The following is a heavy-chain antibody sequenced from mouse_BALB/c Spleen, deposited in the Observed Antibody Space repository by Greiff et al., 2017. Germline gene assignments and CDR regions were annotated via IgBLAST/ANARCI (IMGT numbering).Heavy chain of an antibody. CDR1: GFTFTDYY. V-gene: IGHV7-3*02. Sequence: EVQVVESGGGLVQPGGSLRLSCATSGFTFTDYYMSWVRQPPGKALEWLGFIRNKANGYTTEYSASVKGRFTISRDNSQSILYLQMNTLRAEDSATYYCARDKTTATGFAYWGQGTLVTVSA. CDR2: IRNKANGYTT. J-gene: IGHJ3*01. D-gene: IGHD1-2*01. CDR3: ARDKTTATGFAY.